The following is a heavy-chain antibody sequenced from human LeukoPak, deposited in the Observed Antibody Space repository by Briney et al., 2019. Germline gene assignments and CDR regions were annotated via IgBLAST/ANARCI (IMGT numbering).Heavy chain of an antibody. CDR2: INHSGST. Sequence: ASETLSLTCAVYGGSFSGYYWSWIRQPPGKGLEWIGEINHSGSTNYNPSLKSRVTISVDTSKNQLSLKLSSVTAADTAVYYCARRPISVNHFDYWGQGTLVTVSS. V-gene: IGHV4-34*01. CDR3: ARRPISVNHFDY. J-gene: IGHJ4*02. CDR1: GGSFSGYY. D-gene: IGHD5/OR15-5a*01.